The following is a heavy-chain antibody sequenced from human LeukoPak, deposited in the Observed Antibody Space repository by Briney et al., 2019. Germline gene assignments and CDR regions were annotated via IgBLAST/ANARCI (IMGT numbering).Heavy chain of an antibody. CDR2: VIPILDIA. Sequence: GASVKVSCKASGGTISSYAISWVRQAPGQGLEWMGRVIPILDIANYAQKFKGRVTIFADKSTSTAYMELSSLRSEDTAVYYRARGGEVGDAFDIWGQGTMVTVSS. D-gene: IGHD3-10*01. CDR3: ARGGEVGDAFDI. CDR1: GGTISSYA. J-gene: IGHJ3*02. V-gene: IGHV1-69*04.